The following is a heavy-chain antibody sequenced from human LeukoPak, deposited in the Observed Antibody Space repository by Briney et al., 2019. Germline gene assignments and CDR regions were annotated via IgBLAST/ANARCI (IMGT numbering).Heavy chain of an antibody. CDR1: GYTFTGYY. CDR3: ARHQIYCSSTSRSTAFDI. V-gene: IGHV1-2*02. D-gene: IGHD2-2*01. Sequence: ASVKVSCKASGYTFTGYYMHWVRQAPGQGLEWMGWINPNSGGTNYAQKFQGRVTMTRDTFISTAYMELSRLRSDDTAVYYCARHQIYCSSTSRSTAFDIWGQGTMVTVSS. CDR2: INPNSGGT. J-gene: IGHJ3*02.